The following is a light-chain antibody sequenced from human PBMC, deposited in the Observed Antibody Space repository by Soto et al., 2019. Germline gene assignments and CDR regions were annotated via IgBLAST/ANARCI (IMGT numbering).Light chain of an antibody. CDR2: LGS. V-gene: IGKV2-28*01. CDR3: MQALQTPRT. Sequence: DSVMTQSPLSLPVTPGEPASISCRSSQSLLHSNGYNYLDWYLQKPGQSPQLLIYLGSNRASGVPDRFSGSGSGTDFTLKISRVEAEDVGVYYCMQALQTPRTLGGGTKVDIK. CDR1: QSLLHSNGYNY. J-gene: IGKJ4*01.